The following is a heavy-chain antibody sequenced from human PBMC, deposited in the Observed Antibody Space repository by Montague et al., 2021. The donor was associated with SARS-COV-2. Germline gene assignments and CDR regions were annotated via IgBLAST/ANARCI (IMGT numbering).Heavy chain of an antibody. CDR1: GVSISSGSYY. D-gene: IGHD2/OR15-2a*01. Sequence: TLSRTCTVSGVSISSGSYYWNWIRQHPGKGLEWIGYIHYSGSTYYTPSLQSRVAISVDTSKNEFSLKMTSVTAADTAVYYCARDGDEGYFFEYWGQGLLVTVSS. CDR3: ARDGDEGYFFEY. V-gene: IGHV4-31*03. CDR2: IHYSGST. J-gene: IGHJ4*02.